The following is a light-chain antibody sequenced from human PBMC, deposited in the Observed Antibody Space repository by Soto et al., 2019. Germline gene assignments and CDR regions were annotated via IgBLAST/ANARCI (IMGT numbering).Light chain of an antibody. J-gene: IGKJ3*01. Sequence: DIVMTQSPDSLAVSLGERATINCKSSQSLLYSSNNKNYLAWFQQKPGQPHNLLIYWASIRESGVPDRFSGSGSVTDFTLTISSLQAEDVAVYYCQQYYDTPFTFGPGTKVDIK. V-gene: IGKV4-1*01. CDR1: QSLLYSSNNKNY. CDR2: WAS. CDR3: QQYYDTPFT.